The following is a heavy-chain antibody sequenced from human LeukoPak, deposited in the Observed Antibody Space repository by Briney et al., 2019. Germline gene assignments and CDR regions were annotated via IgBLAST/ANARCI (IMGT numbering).Heavy chain of an antibody. D-gene: IGHD3-9*01. CDR3: ARVLRYFDWLSPPDY. V-gene: IGHV3-48*01. J-gene: IGHJ4*02. CDR1: GFTFSSYS. Sequence: GGSLGLSCAASGFTFSSYSINWVRQAPGKGLEWVSYISSSSSTIYYADSVKGRFTISRDNAKNSLYLQMNSLRAEDTAVYYCARVLRYFDWLSPPDYWGQGTLVTVSS. CDR2: ISSSSSTI.